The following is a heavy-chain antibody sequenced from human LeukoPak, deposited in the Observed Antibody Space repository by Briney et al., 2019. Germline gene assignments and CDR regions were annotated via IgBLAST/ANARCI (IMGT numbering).Heavy chain of an antibody. CDR3: ARSKDFVVVPAARDDYYYYMDV. Sequence: ASVKVPCKASGSTFSSYAISWVRQAPGQGLEWMGGIIPIFDTTNYPQKFQGRVTITTDESTSTAYMELSSLRSEDTAVYYCARSKDFVVVPAARDDYYYYMDVWGKGTTVTVSS. D-gene: IGHD2-2*01. J-gene: IGHJ6*03. V-gene: IGHV1-69*05. CDR1: GSTFSSYA. CDR2: IIPIFDTT.